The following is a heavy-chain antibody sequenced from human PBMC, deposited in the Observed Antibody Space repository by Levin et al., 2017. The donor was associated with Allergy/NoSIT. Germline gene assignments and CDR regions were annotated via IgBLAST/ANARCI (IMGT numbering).Heavy chain of an antibody. Sequence: GESLKISCAASGLSVSSHFMHWVRQAPGKGLEWVSAVFRGGNTYYADSVKGRFTISTDNSKNTLYLQMNSLRAEDTAVYYCARYTKGPAAYHFDYWGQGALVTVSS. CDR2: VFRGGNT. J-gene: IGHJ4*02. D-gene: IGHD2-8*01. CDR1: GLSVSSHF. V-gene: IGHV3-53*01. CDR3: ARYTKGPAAYHFDY.